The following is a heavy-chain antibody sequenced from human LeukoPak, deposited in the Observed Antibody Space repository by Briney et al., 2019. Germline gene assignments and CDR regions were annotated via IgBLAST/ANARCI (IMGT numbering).Heavy chain of an antibody. CDR1: GFIFSSYE. CDR2: ISSGGSII. V-gene: IGHV3-48*03. Sequence: GGALRLSCAASGFIFSSYETNWVRQAPGKGREWVSYISSGGSIIYYADSVKGRFTISRDNSKNTLYLQMNSLRAEDTAVYYCARDSRLYYDTSGYYSDFWGQGTLVTVSS. CDR3: ARDSRLYYDTSGYYSDF. J-gene: IGHJ4*02. D-gene: IGHD3-22*01.